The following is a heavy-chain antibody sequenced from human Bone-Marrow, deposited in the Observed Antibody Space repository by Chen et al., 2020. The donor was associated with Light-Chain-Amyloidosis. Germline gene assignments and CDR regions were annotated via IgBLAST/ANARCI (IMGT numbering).Heavy chain of an antibody. CDR2: IRGGGGSR. V-gene: IGHV3-23*04. Sequence: EVQLVESGGGLLQRGGSLRLSCAASGFAFSSYAMSWVRQAQGKGLEGVSSIRGGGGSRYYGDSVKGRLTISRDNSKNALFLQRNSLRAEDTAVYYCAKDISYDDILPGYPADAFDIWGQGTMVTVSS. D-gene: IGHD3-9*01. J-gene: IGHJ3*02. CDR1: GFAFSSYA. CDR3: AKDISYDDILPGYPADAFDI.